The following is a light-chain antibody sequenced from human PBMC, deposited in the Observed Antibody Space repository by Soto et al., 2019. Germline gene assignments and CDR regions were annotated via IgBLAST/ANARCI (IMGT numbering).Light chain of an antibody. CDR1: QTGSNNY. J-gene: IGKJ1*01. CDR3: RPYDSAGT. V-gene: IGKV3-20*01. Sequence: EIVLTKSPGTLSLSPGARATLSCRASQTGSNNYLAWYQQKPGQAPRLLIYGASNKANGIPDRFSGSGSGTDFTLNISRLEPEAFAVYYCRPYDSAGTFGQGTMVEIK. CDR2: GAS.